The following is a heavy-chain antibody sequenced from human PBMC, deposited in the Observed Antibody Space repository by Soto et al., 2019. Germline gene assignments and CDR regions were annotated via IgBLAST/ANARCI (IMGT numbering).Heavy chain of an antibody. CDR2: ISGSGGST. J-gene: IGHJ4*02. V-gene: IGHV3-23*01. D-gene: IGHD3-3*01. CDR3: AKEILRFLEWLGDYFDY. Sequence: GGSLRLSCAASGFTFSSYAMSWVRQAPGKGLEWVSAISGSGGSTYYADSVKGRFTISRDNSKNTLYLRMNSLRAEDTAVYYCAKEILRFLEWLGDYFDYWGQGTLVTVSS. CDR1: GFTFSSYA.